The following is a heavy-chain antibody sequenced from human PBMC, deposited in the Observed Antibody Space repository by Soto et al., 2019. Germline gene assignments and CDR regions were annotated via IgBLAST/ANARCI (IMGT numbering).Heavy chain of an antibody. CDR2: ISYDGSNK. J-gene: IGHJ6*02. CDR1: GFTFSSYG. V-gene: IGHV3-30*18. D-gene: IGHD6-13*01. Sequence: GGSLRLSCAASGFTFSSYGMHWIRQAPGKGLEWVAVISYDGSNKYYADSVKGRFTISRDNSKNTLYLQMNSLRAEDTAVYYCAKDHDALAASRYYYYGMDVWGQGTTVTVSS. CDR3: AKDHDALAASRYYYYGMDV.